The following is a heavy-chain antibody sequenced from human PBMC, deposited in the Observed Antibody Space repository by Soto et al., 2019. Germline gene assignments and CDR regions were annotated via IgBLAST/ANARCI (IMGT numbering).Heavy chain of an antibody. CDR1: GGTFSSYA. D-gene: IGHD4-17*01. CDR3: ARRARGDYGDCDFPLFDY. J-gene: IGHJ4*02. Sequence: QVQLVQSGAEVKKPGSSVKVSCKASGGTFSSYAISWVRQAPGQGLEWMGGIIPIFGTANYAQKVQGRVTITADESTSTAYVELSSLRSEDTAVYYCARRARGDYGDCDFPLFDYWGQGTLVTVSS. V-gene: IGHV1-69*12. CDR2: IIPIFGTA.